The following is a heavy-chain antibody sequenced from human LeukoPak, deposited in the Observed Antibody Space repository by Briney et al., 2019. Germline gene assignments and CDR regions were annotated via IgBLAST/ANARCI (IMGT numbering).Heavy chain of an antibody. CDR2: IYPGDSDT. D-gene: IGHD3-22*01. J-gene: IGHJ3*02. CDR3: ARLDSYYYDSSGYYSSAFDI. CDR1: GYSFTSYW. V-gene: IGHV5-51*01. Sequence: GSLKISCKGPGYSFTSYWIGWVRQMPGKGLEWMGIIYPGDSDTRYSPSFQGQVTISADKSISTAYLQWSSLKASDTAMYYCARLDSYYYDSSGYYSSAFDIWGQGTMVTVSS.